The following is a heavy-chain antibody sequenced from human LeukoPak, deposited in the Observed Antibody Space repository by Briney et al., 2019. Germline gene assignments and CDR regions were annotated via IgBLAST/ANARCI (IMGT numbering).Heavy chain of an antibody. CDR2: TYYRSKWYN. CDR1: GDSVSSNSAA. Sequence: KNSQTLSLTCAISGDSVSSNSAAWNWIRQSPSRGLEWLGRTYYRSKWYNDYAVSVKSRITINPDTSKNQFSLKLSSVTAADTAVYYCARVGIDNWNDFNWFDPWGQGTLVTVSS. V-gene: IGHV6-1*01. J-gene: IGHJ5*02. CDR3: ARVGIDNWNDFNWFDP. D-gene: IGHD1-1*01.